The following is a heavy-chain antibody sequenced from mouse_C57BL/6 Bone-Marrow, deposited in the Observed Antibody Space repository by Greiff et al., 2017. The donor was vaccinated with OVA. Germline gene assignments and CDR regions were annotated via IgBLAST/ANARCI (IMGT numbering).Heavy chain of an antibody. J-gene: IGHJ4*01. V-gene: IGHV5-15*01. CDR3: ARDGDYGSSYWAMDY. CDR1: GFTFSDYG. D-gene: IGHD1-1*01. CDR2: ISNLAYSI. Sequence: EVQLVESGGGLVQPGGSLKLSCAASGFTFSDYGMAWVRQAPRKGPEWVAFISNLAYSIYYADTVTGRFTISRENAKNTLYLEMSSLRSEDTAMYYCARDGDYGSSYWAMDYWGQGTSVTVSS.